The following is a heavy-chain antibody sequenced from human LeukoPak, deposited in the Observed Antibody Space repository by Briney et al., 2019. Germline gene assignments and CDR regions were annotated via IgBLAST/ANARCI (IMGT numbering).Heavy chain of an antibody. V-gene: IGHV3-7*01. D-gene: IGHD5-18*01. CDR1: GFTFSSYG. J-gene: IGHJ4*02. Sequence: SGGSLRLSCAASGFTFSSYGMSGVRQAPGKGLEWVANIKQDGSEKYYVDSVKGRFTISRDNAKNSLYLQMNSLRAEDTAVYYCASRDTAMVGYYWGQGTLVTVSS. CDR2: IKQDGSEK. CDR3: ASRDTAMVGYY.